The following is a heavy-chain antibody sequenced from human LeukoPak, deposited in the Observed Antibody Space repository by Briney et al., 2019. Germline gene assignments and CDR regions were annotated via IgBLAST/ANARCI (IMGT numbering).Heavy chain of an antibody. D-gene: IGHD1-14*01. CDR1: GFTFSSYS. CDR2: IYRGESGGST. CDR3: ARDLNRRAFDI. V-gene: IGHV3-53*01. Sequence: GGSLRLSCAASGFTFSSYSMNWVRQAPGKGLEWVSVIYRGESGGSTYYADSVKGRFTISRDNSKNTLYLQMNSLRVEDTAVYYCARDLNRRAFDIWGQGTMVTVSS. J-gene: IGHJ3*02.